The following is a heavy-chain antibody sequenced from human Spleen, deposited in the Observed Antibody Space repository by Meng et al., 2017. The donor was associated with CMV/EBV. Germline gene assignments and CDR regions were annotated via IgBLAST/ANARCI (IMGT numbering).Heavy chain of an antibody. Sequence: WIGYIYYSGSTYYNPSLKSRVTISVDTSKNQFSLKLSSVTAADTAVYYCAWRLDYWGQGTLVTVSS. D-gene: IGHD3-3*01. CDR3: AWRLDY. J-gene: IGHJ4*02. CDR2: IYYSGST. V-gene: IGHV4-30-4*01.